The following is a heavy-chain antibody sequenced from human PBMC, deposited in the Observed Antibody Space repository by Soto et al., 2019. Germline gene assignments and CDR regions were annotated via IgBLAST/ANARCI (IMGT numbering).Heavy chain of an antibody. CDR3: AKESGSYSTPLDY. CDR2: ISGSGGST. D-gene: IGHD2-21*02. V-gene: IGHV3-23*01. J-gene: IGHJ4*02. Sequence: EVQLLESGGGLVQPGGSLRLSCAASGFTFSSYAMSWVRQAPGKGLEWVSVISGSGGSTYYADSVKGRFTIPRDNSKNTPYLQMNSLRAEDTAVYYCAKESGSYSTPLDYWGQGTLVTVSS. CDR1: GFTFSSYA.